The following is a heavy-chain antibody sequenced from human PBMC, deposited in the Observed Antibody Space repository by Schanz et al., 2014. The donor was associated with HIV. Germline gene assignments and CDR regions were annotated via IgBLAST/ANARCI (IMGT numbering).Heavy chain of an antibody. V-gene: IGHV1-46*01. CDR2: INPYDGST. D-gene: IGHD4-4*01. J-gene: IGHJ5*02. Sequence: QVQLVQSGAEVKKPGASVKVSCKASGYTFTGQYMHWVRQAPGQGLEWMGLINPYDGSTSNAQKFQGRVTMTRDTSTSTVYMQLSSLTSDDTAVYYCAREKTTLNWFDPWGQGTLVTVSS. CDR3: AREKTTLNWFDP. CDR1: GYTFTGQY.